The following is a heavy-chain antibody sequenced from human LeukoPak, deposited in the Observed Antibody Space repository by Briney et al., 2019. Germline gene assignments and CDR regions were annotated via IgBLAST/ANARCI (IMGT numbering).Heavy chain of an antibody. CDR1: GYTFSSFG. D-gene: IGHD1-14*01. V-gene: IGHV1-18*01. CDR2: ISGSNGNT. J-gene: IGHJ4*02. Sequence: ASVKVSCKTSGYTFSSFGITWVRQAPGRGLEWMGWISGSNGNTKYAQKVQGRVTMTTDASTSTGYMELRSLRSDDTAVYYCARDPDSHLYGGRFDSWGQGTLVTVSS. CDR3: ARDPDSHLYGGRFDS.